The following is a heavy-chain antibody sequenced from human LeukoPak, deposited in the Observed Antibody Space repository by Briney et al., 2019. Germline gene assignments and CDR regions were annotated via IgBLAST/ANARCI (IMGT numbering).Heavy chain of an antibody. D-gene: IGHD5-24*01. J-gene: IGHJ4*02. CDR1: GGSISSYY. CDR2: IYTSGST. CDR3: PRDLVDGYPNEPLGY. V-gene: IGHV4-4*07. Sequence: SETLCLTCTVSGGSISSYYWSWIRQPAGKGLEWIGRIYTSGSTTYTPSPKCRVTMSVDKSINRFPFKLNSVTAAPRALPYFPRDLVDGYPNEPLGYWGQGTLVTVSS.